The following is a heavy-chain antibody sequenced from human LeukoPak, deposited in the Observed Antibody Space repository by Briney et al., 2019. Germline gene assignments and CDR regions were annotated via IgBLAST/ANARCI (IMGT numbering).Heavy chain of an antibody. CDR3: ARSPHYYYYGMDV. CDR1: GGSISSSSYY. CDR2: IYYSGST. Sequence: PSETLSPTCTVSGGSISSSSYYWGWIRQPPGKGLEWIGSIYYSGSTYYNPSLESRVTISVDTSKNQFSLKLSSVTAADTAVYYCARSPHYYYYGMDVWGQGTTVTVSS. J-gene: IGHJ6*02. V-gene: IGHV4-39*01.